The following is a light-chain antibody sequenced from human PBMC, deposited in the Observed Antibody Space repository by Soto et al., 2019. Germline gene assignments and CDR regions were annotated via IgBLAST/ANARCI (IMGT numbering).Light chain of an antibody. CDR3: HQHQSWPRT. V-gene: IGKV3-11*01. CDR1: QYINTR. Sequence: EIVLTQSPATLSSFPGDRVTLSCRASQYINTRLAWYQHRPGQAPRLLIYHTSLRAAGIPARFSASGSGTDFTLTISDVQPEDFALYYCHQHQSWPRTFGQGTKVDI. CDR2: HTS. J-gene: IGKJ1*01.